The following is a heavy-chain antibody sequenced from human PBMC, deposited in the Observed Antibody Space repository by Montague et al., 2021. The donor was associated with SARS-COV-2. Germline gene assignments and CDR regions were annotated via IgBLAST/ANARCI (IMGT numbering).Heavy chain of an antibody. Sequence: SETLSLTCTISGGSISCSFWSWTRHPPATGLELIWFLYYCWSANYNPSLSSRVTISAYTSKNQFSLKLNSVTAADTAVYYCARESIVVVPAEIYYYGMDVWGQGTTVTVSS. CDR2: LYYCWSA. CDR3: ARESIVVVPAEIYYYGMDV. D-gene: IGHD2-2*01. V-gene: IGHV4-59*01. J-gene: IGHJ6*02. CDR1: GGSISCSF.